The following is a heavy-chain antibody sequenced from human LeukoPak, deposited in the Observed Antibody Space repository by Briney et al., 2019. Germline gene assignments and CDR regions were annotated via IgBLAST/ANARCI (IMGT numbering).Heavy chain of an antibody. V-gene: IGHV3-53*01. J-gene: IGHJ4*02. CDR3: ARGGYYDFWSGYSGDY. CDR1: GFTVSSNY. CDR2: IYSGGST. Sequence: GGSLRLSCAASGFTVSSNYMSWVRQAQGKGLEWVSVIYSGGSTYYADSVKGRFTISRDNSKNTLYLQMNSLRAEDTAVYYCARGGYYDFWSGYSGDYWGQGTLVTVSS. D-gene: IGHD3-3*01.